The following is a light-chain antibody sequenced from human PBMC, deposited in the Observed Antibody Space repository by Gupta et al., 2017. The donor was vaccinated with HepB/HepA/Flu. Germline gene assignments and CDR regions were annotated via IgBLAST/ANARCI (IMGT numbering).Light chain of an antibody. V-gene: IGLV2-8*01. CDR1: SSDVGGYDY. CDR2: EVN. J-gene: IGLJ2*01. CDR3: SSYVGNNNFI. Sequence: QSALTQPPSAAGSPGQSVTISCTGTSSDVGGYDYVSWYQQHPGKAPKLIIHEVNRRPSGVPDRFSGSKSGNTASLTVSGLQTEDEADYYCSSYVGNNNFICGGGTRLTVL.